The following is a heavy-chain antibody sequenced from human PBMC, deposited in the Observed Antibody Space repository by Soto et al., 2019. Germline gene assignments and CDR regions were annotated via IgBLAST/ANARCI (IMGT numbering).Heavy chain of an antibody. Sequence: QVQLVESGGGVVQPGRSLTLSCLVSGFSFSSHGMHWIRQAPGKGLEWLAVISYDGGNKNYADSGKDRFTISSDNSKNRVFLQINSLRPEDTAVYFCARDTPGGDYWAGFQYWGQGTMVIVSS. J-gene: IGHJ4*02. CDR1: GFSFSSHG. D-gene: IGHD3-22*01. CDR2: ISYDGGNK. V-gene: IGHV3-30*03. CDR3: ARDTPGGDYWAGFQY.